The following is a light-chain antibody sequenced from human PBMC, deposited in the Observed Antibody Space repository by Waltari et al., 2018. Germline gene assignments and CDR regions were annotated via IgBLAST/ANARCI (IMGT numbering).Light chain of an antibody. CDR1: RSNIGSNH. V-gene: IGLV1-47*01. Sequence: SVLTQSPSASGTPWQRVTISCSGSRSNIGSNHVVLYQQIPGTAPKLLIFRDNMRPSGVPDRFSASKSGTSASLAISGLRSEDEADYYCAAWENSLSGVLFGGGTKLTVL. CDR3: AAWENSLSGVL. J-gene: IGLJ2*01. CDR2: RDN.